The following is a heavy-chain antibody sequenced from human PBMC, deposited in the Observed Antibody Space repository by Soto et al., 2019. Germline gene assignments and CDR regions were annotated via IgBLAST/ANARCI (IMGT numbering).Heavy chain of an antibody. CDR1: GFTFSSYG. V-gene: IGHV3-30*18. CDR2: ISYDGSNK. CDR3: AKDRLSQPSAYYYYGMDV. J-gene: IGHJ6*02. D-gene: IGHD3-10*01. Sequence: GGSLRLSCAASGFTFSSYGMHRVRQAPGKGLEWVAVISYDGSNKYYADSVKGRFTISRDNSKNTLYLQMNSLRAEDTAVYYCAKDRLSQPSAYYYYGMDVWGQGTTVTVSS.